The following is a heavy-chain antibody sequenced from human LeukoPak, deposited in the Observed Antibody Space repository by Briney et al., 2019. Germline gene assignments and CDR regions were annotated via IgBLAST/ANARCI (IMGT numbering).Heavy chain of an antibody. V-gene: IGHV3-23*01. CDR2: ISGSTSAT. Sequence: GALRLSCAASGFTFSSCGLTWVRQAPEKGLEWVSGISGSTSATYFADSVKGRFTISRDNSKNTLYLQMNSLRAEDTAMYYCAKTYGGTWYLDYWGQGTLVTVSS. CDR3: AKTYGGTWYLDY. CDR1: GFTFSSCG. J-gene: IGHJ4*02. D-gene: IGHD6-13*01.